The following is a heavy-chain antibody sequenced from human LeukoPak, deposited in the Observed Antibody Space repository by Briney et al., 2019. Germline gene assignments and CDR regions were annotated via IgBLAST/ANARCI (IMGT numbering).Heavy chain of an antibody. CDR3: ARDDGYNFWYFDY. J-gene: IGHJ4*02. Sequence: SETLSLTCTVSGGSISSYYWSWIRQPPGKGLEWIAYMYYSGSTNYNPSLKSRVTISVDTSKNQFSLKLSSVTAADTAVYYCARDDGYNFWYFDYWGQGTLITVSS. CDR2: MYYSGST. D-gene: IGHD5-24*01. CDR1: GGSISSYY. V-gene: IGHV4-59*01.